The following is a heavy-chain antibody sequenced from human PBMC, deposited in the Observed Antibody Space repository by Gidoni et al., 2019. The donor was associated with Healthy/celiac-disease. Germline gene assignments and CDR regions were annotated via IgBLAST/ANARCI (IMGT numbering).Heavy chain of an antibody. Sequence: QLQLQASGPGLVKPSETLSLTCTVSGCSISSSTYYWGWIRQPPGKGLEWIGNVYYSGGTYYNPSLKSRLTISVDTSKNQFSLRLTSVTAAETAVYYCASGHRVFGSGSYYFDYWGQGTLVTVSS. CDR1: GCSISSSTYY. D-gene: IGHD3-10*01. CDR3: ASGHRVFGSGSYYFDY. V-gene: IGHV4-39*01. J-gene: IGHJ4*02. CDR2: VYYSGGT.